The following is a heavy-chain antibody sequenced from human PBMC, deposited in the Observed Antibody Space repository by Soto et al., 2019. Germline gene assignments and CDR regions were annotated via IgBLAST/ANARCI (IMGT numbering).Heavy chain of an antibody. J-gene: IGHJ6*02. CDR2: INPNSGGT. CDR3: ARCGAIPGSSSSSSKWPRPYYYYYGMDV. V-gene: IGHV1-2*04. CDR1: GYTFTGYY. D-gene: IGHD6-6*01. Sequence: ASVKVSCKASGYTFTGYYMHWVRQAPGQGHEWMGWINPNSGGTNYAQKFQGWVTMTRDTSISTAYMELSRLRSDDTAVYYCARCGAIPGSSSSSSKWPRPYYYYYGMDVSGQGTTVTVSS.